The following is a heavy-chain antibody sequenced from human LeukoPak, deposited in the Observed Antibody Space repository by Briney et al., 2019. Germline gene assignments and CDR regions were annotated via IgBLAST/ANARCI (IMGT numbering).Heavy chain of an antibody. D-gene: IGHD4-17*01. J-gene: IGHJ3*02. CDR1: GYTFTGYY. Sequence: ASVKVSCKASGYTFTGYYKHWVRQAPGQGLEWMGWINPNSGGTNYAQKFQGRVTMTRDTSISTAYMELSRLRSDDTAVYYCASLAVTTDAFDIWGQGTMVTVSS. CDR3: ASLAVTTDAFDI. CDR2: INPNSGGT. V-gene: IGHV1-2*02.